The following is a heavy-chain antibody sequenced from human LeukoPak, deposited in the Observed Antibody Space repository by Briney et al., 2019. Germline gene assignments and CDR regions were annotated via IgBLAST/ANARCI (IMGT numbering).Heavy chain of an antibody. V-gene: IGHV1-8*01. CDR3: ARDKVIATAGTPNWFDP. D-gene: IGHD6-13*01. CDR2: MNPNSGNT. J-gene: IGHJ5*02. CDR1: GYTFTSYD. Sequence: GASVKVSCKASGYTFTSYDINWVRQATGQGLEWMGWMNPNSGNTGYAQKFQGRVTMTRNTSISTAYMELRSLRYDDTAVYYCARDKVIATAGTPNWFDPWGQGTLVTV.